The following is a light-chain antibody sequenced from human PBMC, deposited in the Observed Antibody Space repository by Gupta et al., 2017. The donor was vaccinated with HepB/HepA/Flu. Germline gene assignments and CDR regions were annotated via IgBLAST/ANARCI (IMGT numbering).Light chain of an antibody. CDR2: AAY. J-gene: IGKJ3*01. CDR3: QQSYSTPPFT. Sequence: DIQMTQSPSSLSASVGDRVTITCRASQSIRTYLNWYQQKPGKAPKLLIYAAYNLQSGVPSRFSGGGSGTDFTLTISSLQPEDFATYYCQQSYSTPPFTFGPGTKVDVK. V-gene: IGKV1-39*01. CDR1: QSIRTY.